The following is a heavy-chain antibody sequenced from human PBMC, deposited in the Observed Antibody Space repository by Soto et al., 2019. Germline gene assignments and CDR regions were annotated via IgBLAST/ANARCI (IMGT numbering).Heavy chain of an antibody. CDR1: GGSITSSGYY. Sequence: PSETLSLTCTVSGGSITSSGYYWGWIRQPPGKGLEWIGSMYYSGSGSTYYNPSLQSRATISVDSSKNQFSLKVSSVTAADTAVFSLGKRIVVPAENFLFGGR. CDR3: GKRIVVPAENFLF. CDR2: MYYSGSGST. J-gene: IGHJ2*01. D-gene: IGHD2-2*01. V-gene: IGHV4-39*01.